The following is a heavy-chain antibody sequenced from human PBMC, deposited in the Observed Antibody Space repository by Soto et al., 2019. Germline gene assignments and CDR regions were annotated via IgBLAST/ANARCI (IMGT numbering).Heavy chain of an antibody. CDR3: ARIDGQGTYYDFWSGYYTNYYYGMDV. CDR2: ISAYNGNT. Sequence: QVQLVQSGAEVKKPGASVKVSCKASGYTFTSYGISWVRQAPGQGLEWMGWISAYNGNTNYAQKLQGRVTMTPDSSTSTAYMELRSLRSDDTAVYYCARIDGQGTYYDFWSGYYTNYYYGMDVWGQGTTVTVSS. J-gene: IGHJ6*02. V-gene: IGHV1-18*01. D-gene: IGHD3-3*01. CDR1: GYTFTSYG.